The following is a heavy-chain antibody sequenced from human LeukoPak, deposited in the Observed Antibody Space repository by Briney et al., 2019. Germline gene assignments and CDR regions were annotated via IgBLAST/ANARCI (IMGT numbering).Heavy chain of an antibody. Sequence: GGSLRLSCAASGFTFSSYSMNWVRQAPAKGLEWVSSISSSSSYIYYADSVKGRFTISRDNAKNSLYLQMNSLRAEDTAVYYCARDLTMYYYDSSGYYSDWGQGTLVTVSS. J-gene: IGHJ4*02. CDR2: ISSSSSYI. CDR3: ARDLTMYYYDSSGYYSD. CDR1: GFTFSSYS. V-gene: IGHV3-21*01. D-gene: IGHD3-22*01.